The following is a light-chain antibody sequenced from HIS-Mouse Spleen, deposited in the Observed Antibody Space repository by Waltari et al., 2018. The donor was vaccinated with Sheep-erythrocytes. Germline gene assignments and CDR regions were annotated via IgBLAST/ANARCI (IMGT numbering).Light chain of an antibody. CDR1: SSDVGGYNY. CDR2: DVR. J-gene: IGLJ1*01. V-gene: IGLV2-11*01. CDR3: CSYAGSYNHV. Sequence: QSALTQPRSVSGSPGQSVTISCTGTSSDVGGYNYVSWYQQHPGKAPKLMIYDVRNRPSGVPVRFSGSKSGNTASLTISGLQAEDEADYYCCSYAGSYNHVFATGTKVTVL.